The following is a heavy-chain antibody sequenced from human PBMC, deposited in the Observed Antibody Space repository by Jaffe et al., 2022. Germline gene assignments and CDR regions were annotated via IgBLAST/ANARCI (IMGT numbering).Heavy chain of an antibody. CDR1: GFTFSSYG. CDR2: IRYDGSNK. Sequence: QVQLVESGGGVVQPGGSLRLSCAASGFTFSSYGMHWVRQAPGKGLEWVAFIRYDGSNKYYADSVKGRFTISRDNSKNTLYLQMNSLRAEDTAVYYCAKSEEQQLVIPNDAFDIWGQGTMVTVSS. CDR3: AKSEEQQLVIPNDAFDI. J-gene: IGHJ3*02. D-gene: IGHD6-13*01. V-gene: IGHV3-30*02.